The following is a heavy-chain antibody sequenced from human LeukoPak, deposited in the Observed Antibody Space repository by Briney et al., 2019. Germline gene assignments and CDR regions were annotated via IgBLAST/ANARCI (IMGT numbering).Heavy chain of an antibody. Sequence: PAGSRRLACTASGFTFGTYAINWVRQPAGKGLDWVAVIVGNGGGRHYADSLEGRFTISRDNYKSTLYLQMNSLRAEDAGVYYCAKDRIPDGRYSIDCWGQRTLVTVSS. J-gene: IGHJ4*02. CDR3: AKDRIPDGRYSIDC. D-gene: IGHD3-16*02. V-gene: IGHV3-23*01. CDR2: IVGNGGGR. CDR1: GFTFGTYA.